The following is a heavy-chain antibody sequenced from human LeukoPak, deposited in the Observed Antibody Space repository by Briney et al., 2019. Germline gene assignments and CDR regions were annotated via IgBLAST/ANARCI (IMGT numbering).Heavy chain of an antibody. V-gene: IGHV3-74*01. D-gene: IGHD6-6*01. CDR3: ARGPNSNWSGLDF. Sequence: PGGSLRLSCAASGFTFNSYSMSWVRQAPGRGLEWVSRISPTGSTTSYADSVKGRFTVSRDNAKNTLYLQVNNLRAEDTAVYYCARGPNSNWSGLDFWGQGTLLTVSS. CDR1: GFTFNSYS. J-gene: IGHJ4*02. CDR2: ISPTGSTT.